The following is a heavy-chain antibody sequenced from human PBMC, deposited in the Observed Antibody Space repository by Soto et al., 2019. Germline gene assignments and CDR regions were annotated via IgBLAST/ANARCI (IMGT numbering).Heavy chain of an antibody. V-gene: IGHV4-4*02. D-gene: IGHD6-13*01. Sequence: PSETLSLTCAVSGGSISSSNWWSWVRQPPGKGLEWIGEIYHSGSTNYNPSLKSRVTISVDKSKNQFSLKLSSVTAADTAVYYCARVPPGLIAAAGTVMNYWGQGTLLTVSS. CDR1: GGSISSSNW. J-gene: IGHJ4*02. CDR3: ARVPPGLIAAAGTVMNY. CDR2: IYHSGST.